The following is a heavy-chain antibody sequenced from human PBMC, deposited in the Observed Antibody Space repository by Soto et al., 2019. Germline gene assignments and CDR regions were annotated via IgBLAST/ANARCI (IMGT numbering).Heavy chain of an antibody. D-gene: IGHD2-2*01. CDR2: ISGSGGST. CDR3: ARRPLVVPAASGPGLFCFDY. CDR1: GFTFSSYA. V-gene: IGHV3-23*01. J-gene: IGHJ4*02. Sequence: PGGSLRLSCAASGFTFSSYAISWVRQAPGKGLEWVSAISGSGGSTYYADSVKGRFTISRDNSKNTLYLQMNSLRAEDTAVYYCARRPLVVPAASGPGLFCFDYWGQGTLVTVSS.